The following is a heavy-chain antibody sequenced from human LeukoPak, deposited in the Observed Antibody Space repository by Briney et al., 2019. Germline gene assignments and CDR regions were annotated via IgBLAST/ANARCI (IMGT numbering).Heavy chain of an antibody. CDR3: AKSGSGNYYDRFDY. CDR1: GFTFSSYA. Sequence: GGSLRLSCAASGFTFSSYAMSWVRQAPGKGLEWVSVISGGGGSTYYADSVKGRFTISSDSSKNTLYLQMNSLRAEDTAVYYCAKSGSGNYYDRFDYWGQGTLITVSS. CDR2: ISGGGGST. V-gene: IGHV3-23*01. J-gene: IGHJ4*02. D-gene: IGHD3-10*01.